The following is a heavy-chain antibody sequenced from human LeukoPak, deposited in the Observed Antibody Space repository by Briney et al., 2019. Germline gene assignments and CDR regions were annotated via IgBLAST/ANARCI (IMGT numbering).Heavy chain of an antibody. V-gene: IGHV3-23*01. J-gene: IGHJ6*03. Sequence: GGSLRLSCAASGFTFSSYAMSWVRQAPGKGLEWVSAISGSGGSTYYADSVKGRFTISRDNSKNTLYLQMNSLRAEDTAVYYCAKDLRGTIFGVVVSMDVWGKGTTVTVSS. CDR2: ISGSGGST. D-gene: IGHD3-3*01. CDR1: GFTFSSYA. CDR3: AKDLRGTIFGVVVSMDV.